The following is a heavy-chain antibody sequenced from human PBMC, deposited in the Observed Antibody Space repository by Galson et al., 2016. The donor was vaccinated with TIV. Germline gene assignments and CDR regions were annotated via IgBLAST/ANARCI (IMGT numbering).Heavy chain of an antibody. J-gene: IGHJ4*02. Sequence: SLRLSCAGSGFIVNTNYMGWVRQAPGEGLEWVSVIYSDGTIYYADSLQGRFTVSRDNSKNTLYLQMSSLRPEDTAVYYCAREGGSYFDYWGRGTLVTFSS. CDR2: IYSDGTI. V-gene: IGHV3-66*02. CDR1: GFIVNTNY. CDR3: AREGGSYFDY. D-gene: IGHD1-26*01.